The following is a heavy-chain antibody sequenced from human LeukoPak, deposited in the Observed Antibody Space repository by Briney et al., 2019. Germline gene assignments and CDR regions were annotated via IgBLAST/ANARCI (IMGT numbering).Heavy chain of an antibody. D-gene: IGHD3-10*01. CDR3: VKERMLWFEELSAFDV. CDR1: GFIFSNYG. Sequence: GGSLRLSCAGSGFIFSNYGMNWVRQAPGEGLEWIAGIGGTGLSIDYTASVKGRFTISRDNSRNTLYLQMNSLRSEDTAIYYCVKERMLWFEELSAFDVWGQGTVVTVSS. J-gene: IGHJ3*01. V-gene: IGHV3-23*01. CDR2: IGGTGLSI.